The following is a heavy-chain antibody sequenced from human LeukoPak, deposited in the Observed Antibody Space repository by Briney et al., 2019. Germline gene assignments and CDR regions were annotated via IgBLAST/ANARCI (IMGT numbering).Heavy chain of an antibody. CDR2: IPSDESNK. CDR1: GFTFTTYA. D-gene: IGHD5-12*01. Sequence: GGSLRLSCAASGFTFTTYAMHWVRQAPGKGLEWVAIIPSDESNKYCAASVKGRFTISRDSSKNTLFLQMNSLRPEDTAVYYCVRDRTTITRASFAYWGQGTLVTVSS. J-gene: IGHJ4*02. CDR3: VRDRTTITRASFAY. V-gene: IGHV3-30-3*01.